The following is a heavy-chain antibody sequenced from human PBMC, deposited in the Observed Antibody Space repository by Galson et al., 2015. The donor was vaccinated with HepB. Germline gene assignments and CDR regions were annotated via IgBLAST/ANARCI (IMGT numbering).Heavy chain of an antibody. CDR3: ARERGPGSTQSPSYFDY. CDR1: GFTVSSNY. Sequence: SLRLSCAASGFTVSSNYMSWVRQAPGKGLEWVSVIYSGGSTYYADSVKGRFTISRHNSKNTLYLQMNSLRAEDTAVYYCARERGPGSTQSPSYFDYWGQGTLVTVSS. D-gene: IGHD1-14*01. V-gene: IGHV3-53*04. CDR2: IYSGGST. J-gene: IGHJ4*02.